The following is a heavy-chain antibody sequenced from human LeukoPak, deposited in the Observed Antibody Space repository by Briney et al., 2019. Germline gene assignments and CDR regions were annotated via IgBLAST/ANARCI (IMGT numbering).Heavy chain of an antibody. D-gene: IGHD5-18*01. V-gene: IGHV4-59*01. J-gene: IGHJ4*02. Sequence: SETLSLTCTVSGGSINSYYWSWLRQPPGEGLEWSGYIYYSGSTNYNPSLKSRVTISVDTSKNQFSLKLSAVAAADTAVYYCASGNRGYCYGYSDYWGQGTLVTVSS. CDR2: IYYSGST. CDR3: ASGNRGYCYGYSDY. CDR1: GGSINSYY.